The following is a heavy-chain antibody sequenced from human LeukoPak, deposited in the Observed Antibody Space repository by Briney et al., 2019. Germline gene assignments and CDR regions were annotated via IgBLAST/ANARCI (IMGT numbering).Heavy chain of an antibody. CDR1: GGSISSSNYY. Sequence: SETLSLTCTVSGGSISSSNYYWGWIRQPPGKGLEWIGTFYYSGSTYYNPSLKSRVTVSVDTSRTQFPLRLSSVTAADTALYYYATWANLNLNWGQGTLVTVSS. CDR2: FYYSGST. CDR3: ATWANLNLN. J-gene: IGHJ4*02. D-gene: IGHD1-14*01. V-gene: IGHV4-39*01.